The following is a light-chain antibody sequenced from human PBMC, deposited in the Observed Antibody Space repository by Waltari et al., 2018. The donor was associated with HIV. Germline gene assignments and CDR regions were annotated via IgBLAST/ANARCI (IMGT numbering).Light chain of an antibody. CDR1: RSDVGGYNY. CDR2: EVS. CDR3: SSYTSSRTWV. Sequence: QSALTQPASVSGSPGQSITISCTGTRSDVGGYNYVSWYQHHPGKAPKLVIYEVSNRPSGVSNRFSGLKSANTASLTISGLQAEDEGDYYCSSYTSSRTWVFGGGTKLTVL. V-gene: IGLV2-14*01. J-gene: IGLJ3*02.